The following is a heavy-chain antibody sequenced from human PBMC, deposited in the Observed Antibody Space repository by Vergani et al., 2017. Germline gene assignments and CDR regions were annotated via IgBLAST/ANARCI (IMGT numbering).Heavy chain of an antibody. V-gene: IGHV4-38-2*01. J-gene: IGHJ4*02. Sequence: QVQLQESGPGLVEPSETLSLTCAVSGYSIRNGYYWGWIRQPPGKGLEWIGSIYHSGSTHYKPSLKSRVTISVDTSKNDFSLKVTSVTAADTAVYYCTRQPQEGASRPPSVPTWGQGISVIVSS. CDR3: TRQPQEGASRPPSVPT. CDR2: IYHSGST. CDR1: GYSIRNGYY.